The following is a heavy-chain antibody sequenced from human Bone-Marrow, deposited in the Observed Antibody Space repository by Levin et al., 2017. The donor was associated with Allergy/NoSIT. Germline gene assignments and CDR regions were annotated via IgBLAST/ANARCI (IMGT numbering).Heavy chain of an antibody. CDR1: GGTFNTYA. CDR3: ASLNCRGGSGYYGMDV. V-gene: IGHV1-69*01. D-gene: IGHD2-15*01. Sequence: KISCKASGGTFNTYAISWVRQAPGQGLEWMGGIVPIFGPADYAQKFQGRVTITADESTSTSYMQLSSLRSEDTAVYYCASLNCRGGSGYYGMDVWGQGTTVTV. CDR2: IVPIFGPA. J-gene: IGHJ6*02.